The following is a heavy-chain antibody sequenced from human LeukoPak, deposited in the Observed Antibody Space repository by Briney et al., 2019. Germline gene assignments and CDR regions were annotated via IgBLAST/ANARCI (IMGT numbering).Heavy chain of an antibody. D-gene: IGHD3-10*01. V-gene: IGHV4-59*01. J-gene: IGHJ4*02. Sequence: SETLSLTCTVSGVAIRTYYWSWIRQPPGKGVEWIGYIHYSGSTNYNPSLKGRVTMSMDTSKNQFSLRLSSLTAADTAVYYCAREGGGSATTRPFSNYNYYFDVWGQGTLVAVSS. CDR2: IHYSGST. CDR1: GVAIRTYY. CDR3: AREGGGSATTRPFSNYNYYFDV.